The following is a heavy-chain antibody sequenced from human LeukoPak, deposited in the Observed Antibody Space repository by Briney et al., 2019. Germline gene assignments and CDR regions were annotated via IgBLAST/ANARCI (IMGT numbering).Heavy chain of an antibody. CDR3: ARSPYCSSTSCYVGGGYMDV. Sequence: SETLSLTCTVSGGSISSSSYYWGWIRQPPGKGRVWIGSIYYSGSTYYNPSLKSRVTISVDTSKNQFSLKLSSVTAADTAVYYCARSPYCSSTSCYVGGGYMDVWGKGTTVTVSS. J-gene: IGHJ6*03. D-gene: IGHD2-2*01. V-gene: IGHV4-39*01. CDR1: GGSISSSSYY. CDR2: IYYSGST.